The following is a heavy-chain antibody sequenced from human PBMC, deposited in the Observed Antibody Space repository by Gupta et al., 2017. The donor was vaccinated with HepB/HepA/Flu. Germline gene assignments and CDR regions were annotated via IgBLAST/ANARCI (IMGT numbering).Heavy chain of an antibody. Sequence: EVQLVESGGGLVEPGGSLRLSCEASGLTLSNVWMSWVRQAPGKGLEWVGLTKRKSDGGTIEYAAPVKGRFTISRDESKNTMYLQMNSLETEDTAVYHCATGLLFDVWGRGTLVTVSS. J-gene: IGHJ2*01. CDR3: ATGLLFDV. V-gene: IGHV3-15*01. CDR1: GLTLSNVW. CDR2: TKRKSDGGTI.